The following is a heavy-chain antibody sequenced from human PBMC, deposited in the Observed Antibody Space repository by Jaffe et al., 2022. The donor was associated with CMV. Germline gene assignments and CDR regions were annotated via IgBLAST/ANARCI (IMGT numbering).Heavy chain of an antibody. J-gene: IGHJ4*02. CDR2: IKSKTDGGTT. Sequence: EVQLVESGGGLVKPGGSLRLSCAASGFTFSNAWMSWVRQAPGKGLEWVGRIKSKTDGGTTDYAAPVKGRFTISRDDSKNTLYLQMNSLKTEDTAVYYCTTDHADGVCSGGSCYFRSSGTFDFWGQGTLVTVSS. V-gene: IGHV3-15*01. D-gene: IGHD2-15*01. CDR3: TTDHADGVCSGGSCYFRSSGTFDF. CDR1: GFTFSNAW.